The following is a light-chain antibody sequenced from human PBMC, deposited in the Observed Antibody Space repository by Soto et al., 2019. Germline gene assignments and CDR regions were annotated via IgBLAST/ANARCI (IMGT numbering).Light chain of an antibody. Sequence: QSVLTQPPSASGTPGQRVTISCSGSSSNIGSNTVNWYQQLPGTAPKLLISSNNQRPSGVPDRFSGSKSGTSASLAISGLQSEDEADYYCAAWDDSLNGVVFGGGTKLTLL. J-gene: IGLJ2*01. CDR1: SSNIGSNT. V-gene: IGLV1-44*01. CDR3: AAWDDSLNGVV. CDR2: SNN.